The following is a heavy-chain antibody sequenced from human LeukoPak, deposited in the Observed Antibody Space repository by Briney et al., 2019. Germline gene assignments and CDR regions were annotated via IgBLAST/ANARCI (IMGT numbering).Heavy chain of an antibody. V-gene: IGHV4-59*01. CDR3: ARDTSGYRRGSFDY. J-gene: IGHJ4*02. D-gene: IGHD3-22*01. Sequence: SETLSLTCTVSGGSISSYYWSWIRQPPGKGLEWIGYIYYSGSTSYNPSPKSRVTISVDTSNNQFSLKLSSVTAADTAVYYCARDTSGYRRGSFDYWGQGTLVTVSS. CDR1: GGSISSYY. CDR2: IYYSGST.